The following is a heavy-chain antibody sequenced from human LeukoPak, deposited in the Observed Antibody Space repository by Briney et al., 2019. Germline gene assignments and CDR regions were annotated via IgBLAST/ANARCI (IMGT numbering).Heavy chain of an antibody. V-gene: IGHV3-30*03. CDR3: ARDQLAYSGYDTLFDY. Sequence: GRSLRLSCAGSGFTFNMYGMHWVRQAPGKGLEWMAVISFDGNNIYYADSVKGRFTISRDNSKNTLYLQLNSLRPEDSAVYYCARDQLAYSGYDTLFDYWGQGTLVTVSS. CDR1: GFTFNMYG. D-gene: IGHD5-12*01. J-gene: IGHJ4*02. CDR2: ISFDGNNI.